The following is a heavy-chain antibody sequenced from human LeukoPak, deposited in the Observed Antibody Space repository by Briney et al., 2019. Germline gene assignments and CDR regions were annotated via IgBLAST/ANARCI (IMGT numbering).Heavy chain of an antibody. CDR2: ISAYNGNT. D-gene: IGHD2-15*01. Sequence: ASVKVSCKASGYTFTSYGISWVRQAPGQGLEWMGWISAYNGNTNYAQKLQGRVTMTTDTSTSTAYMELRSLRSDDTAVYYCASWVERRYYYYGMDVWGQGTTVTVSS. V-gene: IGHV1-18*01. CDR3: ASWVERRYYYYGMDV. J-gene: IGHJ6*02. CDR1: GYTFTSYG.